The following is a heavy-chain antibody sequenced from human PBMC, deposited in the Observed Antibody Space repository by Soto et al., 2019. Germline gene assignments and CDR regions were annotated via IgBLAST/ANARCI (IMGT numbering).Heavy chain of an antibody. V-gene: IGHV3-66*01. Sequence: GGSLRLSCAASGFTVSSNYMSWVRQAPGKGLEWVSVIYSGGSTYYADSVKGRFTISRDNSKNTLYLQMNSLRAEDTAVYYCSREFCRGGSGYRFTYSIRGQRTTVPGSS. J-gene: IGHJ6*02. CDR2: IYSGGST. CDR1: GFTVSSNY. D-gene: IGHD2-15*01. CDR3: SREFCRGGSGYRFTYSI.